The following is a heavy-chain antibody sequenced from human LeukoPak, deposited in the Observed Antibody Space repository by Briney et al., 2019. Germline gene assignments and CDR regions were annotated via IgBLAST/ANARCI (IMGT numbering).Heavy chain of an antibody. CDR2: IYYSGST. CDR3: ARMGYSGSLDY. V-gene: IGHV4-59*01. J-gene: IGHJ4*02. D-gene: IGHD1-26*01. CDR1: GGSFSGYY. Sequence: SETLSLTCAVYGGSFSGYYWSWIRQPPGKGLEWIGYIYYSGSTNYNPSLKSRVTISVDTSKNQFSLKLSSVTAADTAVYYCARMGYSGSLDYWGQGTLVTVSS.